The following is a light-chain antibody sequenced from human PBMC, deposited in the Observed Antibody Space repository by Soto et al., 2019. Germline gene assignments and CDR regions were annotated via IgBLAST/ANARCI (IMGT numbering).Light chain of an antibody. CDR2: GAS. Sequence: EIVLAKSPGTLSLSPGESATLSCRASQSVSSSFLAWYQQKAGQAPSLLIYGASRRATGIPDRFSGSGSGTDFTLTISRLDPEDFAVYYCQQYVSSPWEFGQGTKVEI. CDR1: QSVSSSF. CDR3: QQYVSSPWE. J-gene: IGKJ1*01. V-gene: IGKV3-20*01.